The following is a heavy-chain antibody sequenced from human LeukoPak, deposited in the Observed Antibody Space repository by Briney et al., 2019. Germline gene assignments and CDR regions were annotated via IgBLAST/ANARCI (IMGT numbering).Heavy chain of an antibody. CDR3: ARRSNDYDSSAYYH. CDR2: MNPNSGNT. D-gene: IGHD3-22*01. V-gene: IGHV1-8*03. CDR1: GYTFTNYD. Sequence: ASVKVSCKASGYTFTNYDINWVRQATGHGLEWMGWMNPNSGNTGYAQKFQGRVTITRDTSISTAYMELSSLRSEDTAVYYCARRSNDYDSSAYYHWGQGTLVTVSS. J-gene: IGHJ4*02.